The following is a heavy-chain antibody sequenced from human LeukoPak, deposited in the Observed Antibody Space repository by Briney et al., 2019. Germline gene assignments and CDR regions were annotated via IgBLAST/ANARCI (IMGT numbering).Heavy chain of an antibody. Sequence: GRSLRLSCAGSGFTFGGYGMHWFRQTPGKWLEWVAVIAYDGSRAFYADSVKGRFTTFRDNSKNTMSVQMDDLRAEDTAVYYCTRYNNDHFDYWGQGTLVTVSS. D-gene: IGHD1-14*01. CDR2: IAYDGSRA. CDR1: GFTFGGYG. V-gene: IGHV3-33*01. J-gene: IGHJ4*02. CDR3: TRYNNDHFDY.